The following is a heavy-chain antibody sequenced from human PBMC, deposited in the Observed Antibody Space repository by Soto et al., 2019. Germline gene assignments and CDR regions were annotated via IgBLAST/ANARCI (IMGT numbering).Heavy chain of an antibody. D-gene: IGHD3-9*01. Sequence: ASVKVSCKASGGTFSSYAISWVRQDPGQGLEWMGVIISIFGTANHAHKFQGRVTISADXSMSTAYMALSSVRSEDTVXSLCARDRGKYYPILNGRGSHYSYGMYFGDQGTPFTVCS. J-gene: IGHJ6*02. V-gene: IGHV1-69*13. CDR2: IISIFGTA. CDR1: GGTFSSYA. CDR3: ARDRGKYYPILNGRGSHYSYGMYF.